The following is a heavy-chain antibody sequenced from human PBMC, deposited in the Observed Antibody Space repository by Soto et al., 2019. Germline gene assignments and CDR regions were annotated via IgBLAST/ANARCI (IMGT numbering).Heavy chain of an antibody. V-gene: IGHV4-31*03. J-gene: IGHJ4*02. D-gene: IGHD3-10*01. CDR2: IYYSGST. CDR1: CGSISSGGYY. Sequence: QVQLQESGPGLVKPSQTLSLTCTVSCGSISSGGYYWSWIRQHPGKGLEWIGYIYYSGSTYYNPSLKSRVTISVDTSKNQCSLKLSSVTAADTEVYDCARESMVRGADLDYWGQGTLVTVSS. CDR3: ARESMVRGADLDY.